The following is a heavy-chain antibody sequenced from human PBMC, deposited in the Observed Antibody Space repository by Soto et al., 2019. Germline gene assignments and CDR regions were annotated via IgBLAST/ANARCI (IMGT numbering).Heavy chain of an antibody. J-gene: IGHJ4*02. Sequence: EVQLLESGGGLVQPGGSLRLSCAASGFTFSRYAMRWVHQAPVKGLEWVSAISGSGDSTYYADSVKGRFTISRDNSKNTLYLQMNSLRAEDTAVYYCARRGSGSYYDYWGQGTLVTVSS. CDR2: ISGSGDST. CDR3: ARRGSGSYYDY. V-gene: IGHV3-23*01. CDR1: GFTFSRYA. D-gene: IGHD1-26*01.